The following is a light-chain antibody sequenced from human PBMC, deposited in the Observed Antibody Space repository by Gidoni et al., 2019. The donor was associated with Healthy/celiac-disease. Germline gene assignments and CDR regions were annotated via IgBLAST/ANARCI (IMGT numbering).Light chain of an antibody. Sequence: QSGLTQPTSGSGAPGQRATIPCTGSSSNIGAGYDVHWYQQLPGTAPKLLIYGNSNRPSGVPDRFSGSKSGTSASLAITGLQAEDEADYYCQSYDSSLSGSVFGGGTKLPVL. CDR3: QSYDSSLSGSV. J-gene: IGLJ2*01. CDR2: GNS. V-gene: IGLV1-40*01. CDR1: SSNIGAGYD.